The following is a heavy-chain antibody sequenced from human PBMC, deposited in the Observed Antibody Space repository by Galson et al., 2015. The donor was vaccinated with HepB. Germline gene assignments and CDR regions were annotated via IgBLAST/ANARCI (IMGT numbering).Heavy chain of an antibody. CDR3: ARKKDLPGGLDSDVFDL. CDR1: GFSINTYGVS. V-gene: IGHV2-70*11. CDR2: IDSDDDE. J-gene: IGHJ3*01. Sequence: PALVKPTQTLTLTCTLSGFSINTYGVSLCWVRQPPGKALEWLARIDSDDDEYYNPSLQTRLTISKDTSKNQVVLRMTNVDPVDTATYFCARKKDLPGGLDSDVFDLWGQGAMVTVSS. D-gene: IGHD2-15*01.